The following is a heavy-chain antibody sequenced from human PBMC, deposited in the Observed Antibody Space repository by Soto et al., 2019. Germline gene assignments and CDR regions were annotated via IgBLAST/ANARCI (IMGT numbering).Heavy chain of an antibody. V-gene: IGHV3-30*18. Sequence: HVKLVESGGGVVQPGRSLRLSCAASGFTFSSYGMHWVRQAPGKGLEWVAVISYDGSNKYYADSVKGRFTISRDNSKNTLYLQMNSLRAEDTAVYYCAKDGDGYSSGWWDYWGQGTLVTVSS. J-gene: IGHJ4*02. D-gene: IGHD6-19*01. CDR1: GFTFSSYG. CDR2: ISYDGSNK. CDR3: AKDGDGYSSGWWDY.